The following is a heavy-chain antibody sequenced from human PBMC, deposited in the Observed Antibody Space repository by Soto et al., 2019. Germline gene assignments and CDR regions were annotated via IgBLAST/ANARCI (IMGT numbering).Heavy chain of an antibody. CDR1: GGSISSSSYY. CDR3: ARGLFSGSSYSGSWYYFDS. D-gene: IGHD1-26*01. Sequence: PSETLSLTCTVSGGSISSSSYYWGWIRQPPGKGLEWIGSIYYSGSTYYNPSLKSRVTISVDTSKNHFSLKLSSVTAADTAVYYCARGLFSGSSYSGSWYYFDSWGQGTMVTVAS. CDR2: IYYSGST. J-gene: IGHJ4*02. V-gene: IGHV4-39*02.